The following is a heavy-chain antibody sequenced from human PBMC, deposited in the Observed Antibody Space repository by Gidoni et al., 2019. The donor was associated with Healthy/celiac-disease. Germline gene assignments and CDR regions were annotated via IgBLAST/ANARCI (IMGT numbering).Heavy chain of an antibody. CDR2: INPSGGST. D-gene: IGHD2-15*01. J-gene: IGHJ5*02. CDR3: ARSPYCSGGSGYRFDP. CDR1: GYTFTSYY. Sequence: QVQLVQSGAEVKKPGASVKVSCKASGYTFTSYYMHWVRQAPGQGLEWMGIINPSGGSTSYAQKFQGRVTMTRDTSTSTVYMELSSLRSEDTAVYYCARSPYCSGGSGYRFDPWGQGTLVTVSS. V-gene: IGHV1-46*01.